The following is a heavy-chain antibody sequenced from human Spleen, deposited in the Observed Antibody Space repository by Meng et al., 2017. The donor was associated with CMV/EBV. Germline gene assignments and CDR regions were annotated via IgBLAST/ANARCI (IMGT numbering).Heavy chain of an antibody. Sequence: SETLSLTCTVSAGSISSGGHYWSWIRQPPGKGLEWIGYIYHSGSTYYNPSLKSRVTISIDTSKNQFSLRLTSVTAADTAVYYCARGYGYDSISYYFVSWGQGTLVTVSS. V-gene: IGHV4-30-4*01. CDR1: AGSISSGGHY. CDR3: ARGYGYDSISYYFVS. D-gene: IGHD3-22*01. J-gene: IGHJ4*02. CDR2: IYHSGST.